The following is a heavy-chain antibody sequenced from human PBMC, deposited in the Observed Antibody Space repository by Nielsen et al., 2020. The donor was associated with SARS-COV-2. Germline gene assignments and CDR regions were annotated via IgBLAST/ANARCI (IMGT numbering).Heavy chain of an antibody. J-gene: IGHJ3*02. Sequence: GESLKISCAASGFTFSSYSMNWVRQAPGKGLEWVSSISSSSSYIYYADSVKGRFTISRDNAKNSLYLQMNSLRAEDTAVYYCARGLGGSYPGAFDIWGQGTMVTVSS. CDR3: ARGLGGSYPGAFDI. D-gene: IGHD1-26*01. CDR1: GFTFSSYS. CDR2: ISSSSSYI. V-gene: IGHV3-21*01.